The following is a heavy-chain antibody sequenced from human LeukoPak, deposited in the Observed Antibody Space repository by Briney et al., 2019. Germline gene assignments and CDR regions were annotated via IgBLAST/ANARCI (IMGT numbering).Heavy chain of an antibody. Sequence: PLASVKVSCTASGYTFTSYYINWLLRPTGQGLEWMVWINPNSGNTGYAQKFQGRVTMTRNTSISTAYMELSSLRSEDTAVYYCARGRTTVTTFYYYYYGMDVWGQGTTVTVSS. CDR2: INPNSGNT. D-gene: IGHD4-17*01. CDR1: GYTFTSYY. CDR3: ARGRTTVTTFYYYYYGMDV. V-gene: IGHV1-8*01. J-gene: IGHJ6*02.